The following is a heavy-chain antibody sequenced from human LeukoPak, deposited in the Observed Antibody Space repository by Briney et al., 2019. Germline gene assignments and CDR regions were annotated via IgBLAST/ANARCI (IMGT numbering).Heavy chain of an antibody. J-gene: IGHJ4*02. V-gene: IGHV3-23*01. D-gene: IGHD3-16*01. Sequence: GGSLRLSCAASGFTFSSYAMSWVRQAPGKGLEWVSGISGSDGSTNYADSVKGRFTISRDNSKNTLYLQMNSLRAEDTAVYYCAKGWGILGYFYYFDYWGQGTLVTVSS. CDR2: ISGSDGST. CDR3: AKGWGILGYFYYFDY. CDR1: GFTFSSYA.